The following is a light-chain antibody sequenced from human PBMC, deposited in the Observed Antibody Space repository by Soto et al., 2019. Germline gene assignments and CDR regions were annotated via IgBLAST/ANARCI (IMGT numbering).Light chain of an antibody. CDR3: AGWDDSLHGLV. CDR2: RNN. V-gene: IGLV1-47*01. CDR1: SSSIGTNY. J-gene: IGLJ1*01. Sequence: QSVLTQPPSASGTPGQRVTISCSGGSSSIGTNYVYWYQQLPGTAPKLLIYRNNLRPSGVPDRFSASKSGTSASLAISGLRSEDEADYFCAGWDDSLHGLVFGAGTKLTVL.